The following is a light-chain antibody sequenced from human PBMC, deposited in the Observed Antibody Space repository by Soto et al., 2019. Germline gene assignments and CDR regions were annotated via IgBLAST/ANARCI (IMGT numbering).Light chain of an antibody. J-gene: IGKJ1*01. Sequence: DIQMTQSPSALSASVGDRVTITCRASQSIKTWLAWHQQKPGKAPKLLIYAASSLQSGVPSRFSGSGSGTDFTLTISSLQPEDFATYYCQQANSFPPWTFGQGTKVDIK. CDR3: QQANSFPPWT. CDR2: AAS. CDR1: QSIKTW. V-gene: IGKV1-12*01.